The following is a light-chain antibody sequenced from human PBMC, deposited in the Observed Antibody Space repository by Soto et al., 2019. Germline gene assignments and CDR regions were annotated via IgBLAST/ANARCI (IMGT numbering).Light chain of an antibody. V-gene: IGLV2-23*01. J-gene: IGLJ1*01. CDR2: EGT. CDR1: SSDVGSYNL. CDR3: CSSAGSSLYI. Sequence: QSVLTQPASLSGSPGQSIAISCTGTSSDVGSYNLVSWYQQHPGKAPKLMIYEGTKRPSGVSNRFSGSKSGNTASLTISGLQAEDEADYYCCSSAGSSLYIFGSGTKVTVL.